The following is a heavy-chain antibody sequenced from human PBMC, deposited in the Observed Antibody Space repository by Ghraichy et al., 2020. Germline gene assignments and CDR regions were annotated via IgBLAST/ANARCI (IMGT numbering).Heavy chain of an antibody. V-gene: IGHV3-15*01. CDR3: ARAVRINYYYYYVMDV. J-gene: IGHJ6*02. CDR1: GFPLGTAW. D-gene: IGHD2/OR15-2a*01. CDR2: LRTGRDGGPL. Sequence: GGSLRLSCVASGFPLGTAWITWSAKAPGRGRVGVAGLRTGRDGGPLDSAPPVKGGFTISRDDSKKPLYLQINGLEPEDTAVYYCARAVRINYYYYYVMDVWGQGTTVTVSS.